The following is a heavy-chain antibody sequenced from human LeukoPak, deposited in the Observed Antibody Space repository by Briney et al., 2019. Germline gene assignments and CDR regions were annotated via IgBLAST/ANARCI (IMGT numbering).Heavy chain of an antibody. CDR2: ISGSGGST. D-gene: IGHD3-10*01. J-gene: IGHJ4*02. V-gene: IGHV3-23*01. Sequence: GGSLRLSCAASGFTFSSYAMSWVRQAPGKGLEWVSAISGSGGSTYYADSVKGRFTISRDNSKNTLYLQVNSLRAEDTAVYYCAKDLPITMVRGVNFDYWGQGTLVTVSS. CDR3: AKDLPITMVRGVNFDY. CDR1: GFTFSSYA.